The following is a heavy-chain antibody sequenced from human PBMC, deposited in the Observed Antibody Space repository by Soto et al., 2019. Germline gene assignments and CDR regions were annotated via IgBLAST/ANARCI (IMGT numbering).Heavy chain of an antibody. Sequence: QVQLVQSGVEVKKPGASVKVSCKASGYTFTDYAISWVRQAPGRGLEWMGWVNTYNGNPNYAQIFQGRDTMTTDTSTDTAYMELRSLKSDDSAVYYCARDSQYSTSLQRFDSWGQGTLVTVSS. CDR3: ARDSQYSTSLQRFDS. D-gene: IGHD6-13*01. CDR2: VNTYNGNP. CDR1: GYTFTDYA. V-gene: IGHV1-18*01. J-gene: IGHJ4*02.